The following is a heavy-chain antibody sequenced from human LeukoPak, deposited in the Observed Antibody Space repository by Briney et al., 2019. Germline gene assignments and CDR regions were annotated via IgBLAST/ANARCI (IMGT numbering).Heavy chain of an antibody. J-gene: IGHJ6*02. D-gene: IGHD5-12*01. V-gene: IGHV1-2*02. Sequence: ASVKVSCKASGYTFTGYYMHWVRQAPGQGLEWMGWINPNSGGTNYAQKFQGRVTMTRDTSISTAYMELSRLRPDDTAVYYCARVWVVATIYYYGMDVWGQGTTVTVSS. CDR3: ARVWVVATIYYYGMDV. CDR2: INPNSGGT. CDR1: GYTFTGYY.